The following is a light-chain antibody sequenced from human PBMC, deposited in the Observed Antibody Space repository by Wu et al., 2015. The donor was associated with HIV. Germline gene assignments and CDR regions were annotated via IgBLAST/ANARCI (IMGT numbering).Light chain of an antibody. J-gene: IGKJ4*01. CDR3: RQYDSFPGLT. CDR2: KAS. CDR1: QNINDY. Sequence: DIQMTQSPSTLSASVGDRVTITCRASQNINDYLAWYQQKSGKAPKLVIYKASNLQTGFPSRFRGSGSGTEFTLTISSLQPDDFATYYCRQYDSFPGLTFGGGTKVEIK. V-gene: IGKV1-5*03.